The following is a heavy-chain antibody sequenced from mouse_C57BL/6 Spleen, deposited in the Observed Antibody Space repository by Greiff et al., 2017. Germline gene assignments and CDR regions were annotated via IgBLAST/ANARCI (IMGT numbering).Heavy chain of an antibody. CDR2: ISDGGSYT. Sequence: EVQGVESGGGLVKPGGSLKLSCAASGFTFSSYAMSWVRQTPGKRLEWVATISDGGSYTYYPDNVKGRFTISRDNAKNNLYLQLSHLKSEDTAMYYCGRGYDYDVLFAYWGQGTLVTVSA. V-gene: IGHV5-4*01. CDR3: GRGYDYDVLFAY. J-gene: IGHJ3*01. D-gene: IGHD2-4*01. CDR1: GFTFSSYA.